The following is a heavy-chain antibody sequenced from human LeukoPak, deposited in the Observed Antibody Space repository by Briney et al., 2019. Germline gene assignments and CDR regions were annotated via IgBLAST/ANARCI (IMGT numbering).Heavy chain of an antibody. CDR2: IYYSGST. CDR3: ASPAVAGTEPYYFDY. CDR1: GGSISSSSYY. D-gene: IGHD6-19*01. Sequence: TSETLSLTCTVSGGSISSSSYYWGWIRQPPGKGLEWIGSIYYSGSTYYNPSLKSRVTISVDTSKNQFSLKLSSVTAADTAVYYCASPAVAGTEPYYFDYWGQGTLVTVSS. V-gene: IGHV4-39*07. J-gene: IGHJ4*02.